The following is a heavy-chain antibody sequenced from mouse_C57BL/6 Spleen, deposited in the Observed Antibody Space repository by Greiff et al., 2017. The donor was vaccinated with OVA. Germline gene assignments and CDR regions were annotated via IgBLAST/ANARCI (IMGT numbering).Heavy chain of an antibody. CDR1: GYTFTSYW. V-gene: IGHV1-55*01. CDR2: IYPGSGST. J-gene: IGHJ4*01. CDR3: ARSLTGYYAMDY. D-gene: IGHD6-2*01. Sequence: QVQLQQPGAELVKPGASVKMSCKASGYTFTSYWITWVKQRPGQGLEWIGDIYPGSGSTNYNEKFKSKATLTVDTSSSPAYMQLSSLTSEDSAVYYCARSLTGYYAMDYWGQGTSVTVSS.